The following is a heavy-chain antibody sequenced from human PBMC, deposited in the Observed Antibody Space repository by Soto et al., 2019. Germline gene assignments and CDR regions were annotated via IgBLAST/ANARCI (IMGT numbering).Heavy chain of an antibody. CDR2: INSSGSTI. Sequence: PGGSLRLSCAASGFTFSDYYMSWIRQAPGKGLEWVTYINSSGSTIYYAGSVKGRFTISRDNAKNSLYLQLNSLRAEDTAVYYWARGKRGPSGARQTPVDVWGKGTTVTVSS. D-gene: IGHD2-15*01. J-gene: IGHJ6*04. CDR3: ARGKRGPSGARQTPVDV. V-gene: IGHV3-11*01. CDR1: GFTFSDYY.